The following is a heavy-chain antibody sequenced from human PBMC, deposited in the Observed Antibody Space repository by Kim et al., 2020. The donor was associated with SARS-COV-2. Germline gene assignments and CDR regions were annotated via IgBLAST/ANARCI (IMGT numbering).Heavy chain of an antibody. J-gene: IGHJ4*02. CDR3: ARTLTSYGSGSYYFGY. CDR2: INHSGST. CDR1: GGSFSDYY. Sequence: SETLSLTCAVYGGSFSDYYWSWIRQPPGKGLEWIGEINHSGSTNYNPSLKSRVTISVDTSKNQFSLKLSSVTAADTAVYYCARTLTSYGSGSYYFGYWGQGTLVTVSS. V-gene: IGHV4-34*01. D-gene: IGHD3-10*01.